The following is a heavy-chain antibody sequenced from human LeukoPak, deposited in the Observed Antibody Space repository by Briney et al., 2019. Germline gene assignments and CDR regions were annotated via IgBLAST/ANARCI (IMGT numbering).Heavy chain of an antibody. CDR1: GGSISSGSYY. J-gene: IGHJ4*02. CDR2: IYYSGST. D-gene: IGHD2-15*01. CDR3: ARALGLYCSGGSCYPTYYFDY. Sequence: PSETLSLTCTVSGGSISSGSYYWGWIRQPPGKGLEWIGNIYYSGSTYYNPSLKSRVTISVDTSKNRFSLKLSSVTAADTAVYYCARALGLYCSGGSCYPTYYFDYWGQGTLVTVSS. V-gene: IGHV4-39*01.